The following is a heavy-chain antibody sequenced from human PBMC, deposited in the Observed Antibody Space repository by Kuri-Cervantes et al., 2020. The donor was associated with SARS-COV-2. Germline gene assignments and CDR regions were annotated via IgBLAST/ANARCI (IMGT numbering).Heavy chain of an antibody. Sequence: GSLRLSCTVSGGSISSYYWSWIRQPPGKGLEWIGYIYYSGSTNYNPSLKSRVTISVDTSKNQFSLKLSSMTAADTAVYYCARSFMVASYFDYWGQGILVTVSS. J-gene: IGHJ4*02. D-gene: IGHD5-12*01. CDR2: IYYSGST. V-gene: IGHV4-59*08. CDR3: ARSFMVASYFDY. CDR1: GGSISSYY.